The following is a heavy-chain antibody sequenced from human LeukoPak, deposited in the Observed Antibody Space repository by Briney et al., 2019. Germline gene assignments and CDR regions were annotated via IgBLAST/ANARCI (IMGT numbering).Heavy chain of an antibody. CDR2: IGTAGDT. J-gene: IGHJ3*02. Sequence: GGSLRLSCAASGFTFSSFDMHWVRQAPGKGLEWVSIIGTAGDTYYPGSVKGRFTISRENAKNSLYLQMNSLRAGDTAVYYCARDRFRRDGYNYGRDGAFDIWGQGTMVTVSS. CDR3: ARDRFRRDGYNYGRDGAFDI. D-gene: IGHD5-24*01. CDR1: GFTFSSFD. V-gene: IGHV3-13*01.